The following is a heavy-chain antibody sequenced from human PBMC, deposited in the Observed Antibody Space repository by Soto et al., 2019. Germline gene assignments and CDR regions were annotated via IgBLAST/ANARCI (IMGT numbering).Heavy chain of an antibody. CDR3: ARRQLYCSGGNCYAFDY. V-gene: IGHV4-30-4*01. CDR1: GASISRGDYY. D-gene: IGHD2-15*01. CDR2: IYYSGSA. Sequence: PSETLSLTCTVSGASISRGDYYWGWIRQPPGKGLEWTGYIYYSGSAYYNPSLKSRVTISVDTSKNQFSLKLSSVTAADTAVYFCARRQLYCSGGNCYAFDYWGQGTLVTVSS. J-gene: IGHJ4*02.